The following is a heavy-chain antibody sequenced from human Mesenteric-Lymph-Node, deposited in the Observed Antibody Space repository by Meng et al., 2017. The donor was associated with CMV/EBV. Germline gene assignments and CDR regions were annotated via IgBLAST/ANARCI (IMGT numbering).Heavy chain of an antibody. Sequence: GESLKISCAASGFTFSSYAMSWVRQAPGKGLEWVSFVDNSGTQKDYVDSVKGRFTISRDNAKNSLYLQMNSLRVEDTAVYYCAGSSDGHYYAFKVLDVWGQGTMVTVSS. CDR3: AGSSDGHYYAFKVLDV. V-gene: IGHV3-21*06. J-gene: IGHJ3*01. CDR1: GFTFSSYA. CDR2: VDNSGTQK. D-gene: IGHD3-22*01.